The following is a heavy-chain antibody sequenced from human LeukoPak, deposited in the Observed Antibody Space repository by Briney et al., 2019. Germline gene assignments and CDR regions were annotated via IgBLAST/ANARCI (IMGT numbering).Heavy chain of an antibody. CDR3: ARGALRYFDWSSRGLDY. J-gene: IGHJ4*02. Sequence: ASVKVSCKASGYTFTSYYMHWVRQAPGQGLEXXXXXXPSGGSTSYAQKFQGRVTMTRDTSTSTVYMELSSLRSEDTAVYYCARGALRYFDWSSRGLDYWGQGTLVTVSS. CDR1: GYTFTSYY. V-gene: IGHV1-46*01. CDR2: XXPSGGST. D-gene: IGHD3-9*01.